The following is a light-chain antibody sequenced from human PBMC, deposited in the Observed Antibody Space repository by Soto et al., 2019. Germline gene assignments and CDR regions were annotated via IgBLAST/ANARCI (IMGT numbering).Light chain of an antibody. J-gene: IGKJ1*01. CDR1: QSISDS. Sequence: DIQMTQSPSTLSASVGDRVTITCRASQSISDSLAWYQQKPGKAPYLLISDASNLESGVPSRFSGSGSGTEFTLTISSLQPDDFATYYCQQYNSYPWTFGQGTKVDIK. CDR3: QQYNSYPWT. V-gene: IGKV1-5*01. CDR2: DAS.